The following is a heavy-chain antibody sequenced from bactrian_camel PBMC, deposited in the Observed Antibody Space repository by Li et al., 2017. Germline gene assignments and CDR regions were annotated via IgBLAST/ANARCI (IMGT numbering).Heavy chain of an antibody. Sequence: HVQLVESGGGSVQAGGSLKLSCAASSDFDSEHLFRSTRIGWFRQALGKEREAVAVVARDGSTTYSDSVEGRFIISKDNAENTLFLEMNSLKPEDTAMYYCASDRMTPCRRVVYGGTWSGLGYLGQGTQVTVS. J-gene: IGHJ4*01. V-gene: IGHV3S53*01. D-gene: IGHD6*01. CDR2: VARDGST. CDR1: SDFDSEHLFRSTR. CDR3: ASDRMTPCRRVVYGGTWSGLGY.